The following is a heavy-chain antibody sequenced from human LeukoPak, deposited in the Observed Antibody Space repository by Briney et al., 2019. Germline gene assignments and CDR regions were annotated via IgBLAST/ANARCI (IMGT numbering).Heavy chain of an antibody. CDR2: IRYDGSNK. Sequence: GGSLRLSCAASGFTFSSYGMHWVRQAPGKGLEWVAFIRYDGSNKYYADSVKGRFTISRDNSKNTLYLQMNSLRAEDTAVYYCARDLSSSWYGYYYMDVWGKGTTVTVSS. CDR3: ARDLSSSWYGYYYMDV. V-gene: IGHV3-30*02. J-gene: IGHJ6*03. CDR1: GFTFSSYG. D-gene: IGHD6-13*01.